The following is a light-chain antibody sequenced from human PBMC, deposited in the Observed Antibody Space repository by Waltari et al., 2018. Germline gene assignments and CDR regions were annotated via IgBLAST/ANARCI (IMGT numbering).Light chain of an antibody. CDR3: QQYDGIVLT. J-gene: IGKJ4*01. CDR2: GAS. Sequence: EIVLTQSPGTLSLSPGESATLSCRASQTVTSISLSWYQQKPGQAPRLLIYGASTRATGIPDRFSGSGSGTDFTLTISRLEPEDFAVYYCQQYDGIVLTFGGGTKAEI. V-gene: IGKV3-20*01. CDR1: QTVTSIS.